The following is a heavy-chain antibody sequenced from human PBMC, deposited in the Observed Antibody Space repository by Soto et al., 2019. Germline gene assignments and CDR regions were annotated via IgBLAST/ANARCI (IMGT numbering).Heavy chain of an antibody. CDR3: VRDSHGDY. CDR2: IDGDESAT. J-gene: IGHJ4*02. CDR1: GFTLSRYW. Sequence: EVQLVESGGGLVQPGGSLRLSCAASGFTLSRYWMQWVRQAPGKGLEWVSRIDGDESATNYADSVKGRFTISRDNAKNTLHLQMNSLRAEDTAVYYWVRDSHGDYWGQGTLVTVSS. V-gene: IGHV3-74*01.